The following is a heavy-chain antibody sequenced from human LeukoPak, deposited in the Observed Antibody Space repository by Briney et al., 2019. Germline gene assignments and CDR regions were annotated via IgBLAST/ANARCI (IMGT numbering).Heavy chain of an antibody. V-gene: IGHV3-23*01. CDR2: ISGRGDNT. CDR1: GFTFSSYG. D-gene: IGHD6-19*01. J-gene: IGHJ5*02. Sequence: PGGTLILSCAASGFTFSSYGMSWVRQAPGKGLEWVSGISGRGDNTYYADSVKGRFTISRDNSKNTLYLQMNSLRAEDTAVYCCAKGSGAWVAVAEWFDPWGQGTLVTVSS. CDR3: AKGSGAWVAVAEWFDP.